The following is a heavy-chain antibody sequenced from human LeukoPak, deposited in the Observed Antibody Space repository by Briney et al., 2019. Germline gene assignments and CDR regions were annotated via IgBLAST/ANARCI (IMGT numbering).Heavy chain of an antibody. CDR1: GGSISGYY. CDR2: IYYSGIS. J-gene: IGHJ1*01. D-gene: IGHD6-13*01. Sequence: SETLSLTCTVSGGSISGYYWRWIRQPPGKGLEWIGDIYYSGISNYNPSLKSRVTISVDTSKNQFSLKLRSVTAADTAVYYCARGAAADTRYFQHWARAPWSPSPQ. CDR3: ARGAAADTRYFQH. V-gene: IGHV4-59*01.